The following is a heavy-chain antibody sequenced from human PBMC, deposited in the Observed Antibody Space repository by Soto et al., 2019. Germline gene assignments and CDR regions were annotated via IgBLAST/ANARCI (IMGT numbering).Heavy chain of an antibody. Sequence: QLQLQESGPGLVKPSETLSLTCTVSGGSISSSSYYWGWIRQPPGKGLEWIGSIYYSGSTYYNPSHMRRVTVSAETSKNQFSLKLGSVTAADTAVYYCASQLEYYYDSSGYSGAEYFQHWGQGTLVTVSS. CDR3: ASQLEYYYDSSGYSGAEYFQH. V-gene: IGHV4-39*01. J-gene: IGHJ1*01. CDR1: GGSISSSSYY. D-gene: IGHD3-22*01. CDR2: IYYSGST.